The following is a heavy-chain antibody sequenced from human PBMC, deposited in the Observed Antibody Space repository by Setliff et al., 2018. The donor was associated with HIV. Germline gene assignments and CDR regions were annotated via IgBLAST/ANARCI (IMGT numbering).Heavy chain of an antibody. CDR3: ARMASSGWYPFDY. Sequence: TLSLTCAVYGGSFSGYYWSWIRQPPGKALEWLARIDWDDDKYYSTSLKTRLTISKDTSKNQVVLTMTNMDPVDTATYYCARMASSGWYPFDYWGQGTLVTVSS. CDR1: GGSFSGYY. J-gene: IGHJ4*02. D-gene: IGHD6-19*01. CDR2: IDWDDDK. V-gene: IGHV2-70*11.